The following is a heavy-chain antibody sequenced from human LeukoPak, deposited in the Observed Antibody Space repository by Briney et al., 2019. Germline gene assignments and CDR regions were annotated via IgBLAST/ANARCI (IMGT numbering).Heavy chain of an antibody. CDR3: AREHDYVWGSYRHYFDY. J-gene: IGHJ4*02. D-gene: IGHD3-16*02. CDR1: GGTFSSYA. Sequence: GASVKLSCKASGGTFSSYAIIWVRQAPGQGLEWMGRMIPILGIANYAQKFQGRVTITADKSTSTAYMELSSLRSEDTAVYYCAREHDYVWGSYRHYFDYWGQGTLVTVSS. V-gene: IGHV1-69*04. CDR2: MIPILGIA.